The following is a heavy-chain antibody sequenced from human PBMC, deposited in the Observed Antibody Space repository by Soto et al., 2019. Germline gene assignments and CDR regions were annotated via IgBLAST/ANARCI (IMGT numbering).Heavy chain of an antibody. CDR2: INHSGST. V-gene: IGHV4-34*01. D-gene: IGHD1-26*01. CDR1: GGSFSGYY. Sequence: SETLSLTCAVYGGSFSGYYWSWIRQPPGKGLEWIGEINHSGSTNYNPSPKSRVTISVDTSKNQFSLKLSSVTAADTAVYYCARRVRGEWELLGGAGSYYYYGMDVWGQGTTVTVSS. J-gene: IGHJ6*02. CDR3: ARRVRGEWELLGGAGSYYYYGMDV.